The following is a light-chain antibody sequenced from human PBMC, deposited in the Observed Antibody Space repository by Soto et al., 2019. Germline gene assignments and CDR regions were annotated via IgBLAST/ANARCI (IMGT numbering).Light chain of an antibody. Sequence: IVFTQSPGTLSLSPGGRAPLSCRASQSVSSKLAWYQQKPGQAPRLLIYGASTRATGNPARFSGSGSGTEFTLTISRLEPEDFAVYYCQQYEAVVTFGQGTKVDIK. J-gene: IGKJ1*01. V-gene: IGKV3-20*01. CDR2: GAS. CDR3: QQYEAVVT. CDR1: QSVSSK.